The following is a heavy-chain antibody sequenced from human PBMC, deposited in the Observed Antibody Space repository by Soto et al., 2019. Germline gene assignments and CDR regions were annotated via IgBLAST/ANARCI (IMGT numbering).Heavy chain of an antibody. CDR3: ARDRIDFYAMDV. D-gene: IGHD2-15*01. V-gene: IGHV3-30*02. CDR1: GFNISDYG. CDR2: LRYDGNRK. J-gene: IGHJ6*02. Sequence: QPGGSLRLSCAVSGFNISDYGMHWVRQVPGKGLEWVALLRYDGNRKSYGDSVKGRFTLSRDKSKNTLYVQMDRLRAEDTAVYYCARDRIDFYAMDVWGQGTTVTVSS.